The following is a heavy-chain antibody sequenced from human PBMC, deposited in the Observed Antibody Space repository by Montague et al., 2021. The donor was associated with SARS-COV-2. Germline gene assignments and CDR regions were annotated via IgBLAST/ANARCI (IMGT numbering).Heavy chain of an antibody. CDR1: GDSISTDNW. CDR3: ARDRTADDYDDYETAGYSYYYGMDV. V-gene: IGHV4-4*02. J-gene: IGHJ6*02. Sequence: SETLSLTCVVSGDSISTDNWWTWVRLPPGKGLEWVGEFYHTGSTKYKPSLKSRVSMSVDKSWNQFSLRLTSVTAADTAVYYCARDRTADDYDDYETAGYSYYYGMDVWGQGTTVTFSS. CDR2: FYHTGST. D-gene: IGHD4-17*01.